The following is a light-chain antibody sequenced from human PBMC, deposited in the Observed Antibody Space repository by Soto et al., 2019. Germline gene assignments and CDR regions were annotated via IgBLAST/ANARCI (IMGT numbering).Light chain of an antibody. Sequence: QAALTQPASVSGSPGQSITSSCTGTSSDVGGYNYVSWYQQHPGKAPKLMVYEVSNRPSGFSNRFSGSKSGNTASLTISGLQAADESDYYCSSYSRRSTLVFGGGTKLTVL. CDR3: SSYSRRSTLV. CDR1: SSDVGGYNY. V-gene: IGLV2-14*01. CDR2: EVS. J-gene: IGLJ3*02.